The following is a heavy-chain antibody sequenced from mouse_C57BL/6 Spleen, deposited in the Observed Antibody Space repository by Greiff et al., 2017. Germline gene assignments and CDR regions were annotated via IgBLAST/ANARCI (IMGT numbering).Heavy chain of an antibody. CDR2: INPNNGGT. V-gene: IGHV1-22*01. J-gene: IGHJ4*01. Sequence: EVQLQESGPELVKPGASVKMSCKASGYTFTDYNMHWVKQSHGKSLEWIGYINPNNGGTSYNQKFKGKATLTVNKSSSTAYMELRSLTSEDSAVYYCARRGDYDSYAMDYWGQGTSVTVSS. D-gene: IGHD2-4*01. CDR3: ARRGDYDSYAMDY. CDR1: GYTFTDYN.